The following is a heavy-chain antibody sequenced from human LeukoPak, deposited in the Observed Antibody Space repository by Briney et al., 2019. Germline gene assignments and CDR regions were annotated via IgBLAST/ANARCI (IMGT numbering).Heavy chain of an antibody. D-gene: IGHD6-19*01. CDR1: GFTVSTNY. Sequence: PGGSLRLSCAASGFTVSTNYMSWDRQAPGRGLEWVSVIYAGGTTYYADSVRGRFTISRDNSKNTLYLQMNSLRDEDTAVYYCARDSSGWYDHWGQGTLVTVSS. CDR3: ARDSSGWYDH. V-gene: IGHV3-53*01. J-gene: IGHJ5*02. CDR2: IYAGGTT.